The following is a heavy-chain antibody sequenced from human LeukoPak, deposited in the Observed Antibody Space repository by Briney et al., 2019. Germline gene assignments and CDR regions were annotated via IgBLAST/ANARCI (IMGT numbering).Heavy chain of an antibody. CDR2: IYYSGST. CDR3: ARVLSTVKAYYYYYYMDV. CDR1: GGSISSSSFY. Sequence: SETLSLTCTVSGGSISSSSFYWAWIRQPPGKGLEWIGTIYYSGSTYSNPSLKSRVTISVDTSKNQFSLKLSSVTAADTAVYYCARVLSTVKAYYYYYYMDVWGKGTTVTVSS. V-gene: IGHV4-39*07. J-gene: IGHJ6*03. D-gene: IGHD4-11*01.